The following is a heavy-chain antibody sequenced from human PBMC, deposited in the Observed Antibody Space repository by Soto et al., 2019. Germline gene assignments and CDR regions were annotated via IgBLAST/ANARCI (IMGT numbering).Heavy chain of an antibody. CDR2: ISPYNDNT. Sequence: QVQLVQSGPEVKKVGASVKVSCKASGYTFITYGISWVRQVPGLGLEWMGWISPYNDNTNYAQNLQGRVPMTRGTSTRTVYMELRSLRSDDTAVYYCARDGFYAGSGRYSSGYSPPRYYGMDVWGQGTTVTVSS. J-gene: IGHJ6*02. V-gene: IGHV1-18*01. CDR1: GYTFITYG. CDR3: ARDGFYAGSGRYSSGYSPPRYYGMDV. D-gene: IGHD5-18*01.